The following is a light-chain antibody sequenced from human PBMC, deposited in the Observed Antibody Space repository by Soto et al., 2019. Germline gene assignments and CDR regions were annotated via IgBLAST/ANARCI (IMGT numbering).Light chain of an antibody. Sequence: DIQMTQSPSSLSASVGDRVTMTCRASHTISSYLNWYQQKPGKAPNLLIYAASSLQSGVPSRFSGSGSGTDFTLTTNSLQPEDFAIYYCQQTCSTPRTFGQGTKVEIK. V-gene: IGKV1-39*01. CDR2: AAS. CDR1: HTISSY. CDR3: QQTCSTPRT. J-gene: IGKJ1*01.